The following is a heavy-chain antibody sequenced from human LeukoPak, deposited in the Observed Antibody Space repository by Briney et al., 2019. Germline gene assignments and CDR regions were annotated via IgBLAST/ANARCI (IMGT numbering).Heavy chain of an antibody. V-gene: IGHV3-23*01. CDR3: AKVATAMARGFYYMDV. CDR2: ISGSGSGGST. CDR1: GFTFSSSA. Sequence: GGSLRLSCAASGFTFSSSAMSWVRQAPGKGLEWVSSISGSGSGGSTYYADSVKGRFTISRDNSKNTLYLQMSSLRAEDTAFYYCAKVATAMARGFYYMDVWGKGTTVTISS. J-gene: IGHJ6*03. D-gene: IGHD5-18*01.